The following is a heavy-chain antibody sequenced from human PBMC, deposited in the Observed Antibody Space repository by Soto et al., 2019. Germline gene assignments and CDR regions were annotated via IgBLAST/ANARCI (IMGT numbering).Heavy chain of an antibody. V-gene: IGHV3-33*01. CDR3: ARGLRGVFDY. CDR2: ISNDENIK. D-gene: IGHD5-12*01. CDR1: GFNFGNFG. Sequence: GGSLRLSCAASGFNFGNFGMHWVRQAPGKGLEWLTVISNDENIKQDSVRGRFAIARDNSKNTLYLHLTSLRAEDTAIYYCARGLRGVFDYWGQGTLVTVSS. J-gene: IGHJ4*02.